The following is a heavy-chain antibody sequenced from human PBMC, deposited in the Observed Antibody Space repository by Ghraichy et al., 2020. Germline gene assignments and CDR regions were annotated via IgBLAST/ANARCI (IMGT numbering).Heavy chain of an antibody. V-gene: IGHV3-33*03. Sequence: GESLNISCEASGFTFSAFNMHWLRQAPGKGLEWVGIILYDSSYKYYADSLQGRVTISRDDSKNTMFLQVNSLREDDTAVYYCAKDLQSRAGIHYYGMDVWGQGTTVIVSS. D-gene: IGHD6-19*01. CDR3: AKDLQSRAGIHYYGMDV. J-gene: IGHJ6*02. CDR2: ILYDSSYK. CDR1: GFTFSAFN.